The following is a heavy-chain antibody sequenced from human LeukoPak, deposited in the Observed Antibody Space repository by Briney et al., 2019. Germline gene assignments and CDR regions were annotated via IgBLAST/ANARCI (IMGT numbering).Heavy chain of an antibody. Sequence: SGPALVKPTQTLTLTCTFSGFSLSTSGMRVSWIRQPPGKALEWLARIDWDDDKFYSTSLKTRPTISKDTSKNQVVLTMTNMDPVDTATYYCARTDGGTAFDIWGQGTMVTVSS. CDR2: IDWDDDK. CDR1: GFSLSTSGMR. J-gene: IGHJ3*02. D-gene: IGHD3-10*01. CDR3: ARTDGGTAFDI. V-gene: IGHV2-70*04.